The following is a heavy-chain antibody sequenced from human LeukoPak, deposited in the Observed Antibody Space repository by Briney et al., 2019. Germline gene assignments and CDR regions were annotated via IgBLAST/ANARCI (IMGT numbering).Heavy chain of an antibody. J-gene: IGHJ4*02. CDR1: GFTFSSYG. CDR2: VWYDGINK. Sequence: GGSLRLSCSASGFTFSSYGMHWVRQAPGKGLEWVAVVWYDGINKYYADSVKGRFTISRDNSKNTLYVQMNSLKAEDTAVYYCARDAYMGSYSFDYWGQGTLVTVSS. CDR3: ARDAYMGSYSFDY. V-gene: IGHV3-33*01. D-gene: IGHD3-16*01.